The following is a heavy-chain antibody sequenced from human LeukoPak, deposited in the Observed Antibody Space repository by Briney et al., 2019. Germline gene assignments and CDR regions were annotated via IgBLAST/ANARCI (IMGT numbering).Heavy chain of an antibody. V-gene: IGHV1-2*02. CDR3: ARMGTTRIRVYWFDP. Sequence: GASVKVSCKASGYTFTGYYMHWVRQAPGQGLEGMGWINPNSGGTNYAQKFQGRVTMTRDTSISTAYMELSRLRSDDTAVYYCARMGTTRIRVYWFDPWGQGTLVTVSS. CDR2: INPNSGGT. CDR1: GYTFTGYY. D-gene: IGHD1-7*01. J-gene: IGHJ5*02.